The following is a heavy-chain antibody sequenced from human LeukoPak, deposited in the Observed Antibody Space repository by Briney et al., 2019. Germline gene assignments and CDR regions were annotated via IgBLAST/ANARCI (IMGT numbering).Heavy chain of an antibody. Sequence: PGGSLRLSCAASGFIFTTYAMSWVRQAPGKGLEWVAVIWYDGSNKYCADSVKGRFTISRDNSKNTLYLQMNSLRAEDTAVYYCAREAGTVVTTSFDYWGQGTLVTVSS. V-gene: IGHV3-33*08. CDR1: GFIFTTYA. D-gene: IGHD4-23*01. CDR3: AREAGTVVTTSFDY. CDR2: IWYDGSNK. J-gene: IGHJ4*02.